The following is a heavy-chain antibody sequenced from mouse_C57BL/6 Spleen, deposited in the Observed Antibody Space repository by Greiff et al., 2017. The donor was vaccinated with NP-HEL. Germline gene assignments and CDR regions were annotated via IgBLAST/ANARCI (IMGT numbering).Heavy chain of an antibody. V-gene: IGHV1-50*01. J-gene: IGHJ1*03. D-gene: IGHD1-1*01. CDR2: IDPSDSYT. CDR1: GYTFTSYW. Sequence: QVQLQQPGAELVKPGASVKLSCKASGYTFTSYWMQWVKQRPGQGLEWIGEIDPSDSYTNYNQKFKGKATLTVDTSSSTAYMQLSSLTSEDSAVYYCARYYYGSSSYWYFDVWGTGTTVTVSS. CDR3: ARYYYGSSSYWYFDV.